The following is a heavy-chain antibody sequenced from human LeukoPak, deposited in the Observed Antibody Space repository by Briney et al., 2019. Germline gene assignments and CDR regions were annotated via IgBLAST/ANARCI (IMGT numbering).Heavy chain of an antibody. Sequence: SETLSPTCTVSGGSISSYYWSWIRQPPGKGLEWIGYIYYSGSTNYNPSLKSRVTISVDTSKNQFSLKLSSVTAADTAVYYCARDSWYYYDSSGYSGAFDIWGQGTMVTVSS. D-gene: IGHD3-22*01. CDR1: GGSISSYY. CDR3: ARDSWYYYDSSGYSGAFDI. V-gene: IGHV4-59*01. J-gene: IGHJ3*02. CDR2: IYYSGST.